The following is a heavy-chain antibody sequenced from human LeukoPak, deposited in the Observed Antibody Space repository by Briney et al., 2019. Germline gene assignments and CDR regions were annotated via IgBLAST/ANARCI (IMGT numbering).Heavy chain of an antibody. Sequence: GGSPRLSCTASGFSFSNYAMTWVRQAPGQGLEWVSTISGSGDRTYYADSVKAGFTISRDNSKNTLYVQMNGLRAEDTAVYYCAKDIRSSWYYFQDWGQGTLVTVSS. CDR2: ISGSGDRT. J-gene: IGHJ1*01. CDR1: GFSFSNYA. CDR3: AKDIRSSWYYFQD. D-gene: IGHD6-13*01. V-gene: IGHV3-23*01.